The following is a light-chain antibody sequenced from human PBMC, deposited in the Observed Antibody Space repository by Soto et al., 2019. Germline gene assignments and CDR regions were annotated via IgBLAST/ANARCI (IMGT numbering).Light chain of an antibody. CDR1: QGISSY. CDR3: QRRNSYPIT. J-gene: IGKJ5*01. Sequence: DIQLTQSPSFLSASVGDRVTITCRASQGISSYLAWYQQKPGKAPNLLIHTASTLQSGVPSRFSGSGSGTEFTLTISSLQPEDFATYYCQRRNSYPITFGQGTRLEIK. V-gene: IGKV1-9*01. CDR2: TAS.